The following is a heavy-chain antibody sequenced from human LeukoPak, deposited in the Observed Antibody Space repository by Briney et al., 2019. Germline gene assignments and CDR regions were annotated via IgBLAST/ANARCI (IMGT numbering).Heavy chain of an antibody. CDR1: GYTFTAYY. J-gene: IGHJ1*01. Sequence: GASVKVSCKASGYTFTAYYMHWVRQAPGQGLEWMGWINPNSGGTNYAQKFQGRVTMTRDTSISTAYMELSRLRSDDTAVYYCARDGVGYYGSSGYYYFQHWGQGTLVTVSS. CDR3: ARDGVGYYGSSGYYYFQH. D-gene: IGHD3-22*01. CDR2: INPNSGGT. V-gene: IGHV1-2*02.